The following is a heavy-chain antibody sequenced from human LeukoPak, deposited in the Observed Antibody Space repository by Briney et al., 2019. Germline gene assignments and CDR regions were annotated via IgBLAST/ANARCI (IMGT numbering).Heavy chain of an antibody. Sequence: SETLSLTCAVYGGSFSGYYWSWIRQPPGKGLEWIGEINHSGSTNYNPSLKSRVTISVDTSKNQFSLKLSSVTAADTAVYYCARDWEDCSGGSCYPVIDYWGQGTLVTVSS. J-gene: IGHJ4*02. CDR1: GGSFSGYY. D-gene: IGHD2-15*01. V-gene: IGHV4-34*01. CDR3: ARDWEDCSGGSCYPVIDY. CDR2: INHSGST.